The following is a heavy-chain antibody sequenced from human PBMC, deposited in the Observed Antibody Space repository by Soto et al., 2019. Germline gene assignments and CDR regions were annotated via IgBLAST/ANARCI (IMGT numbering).Heavy chain of an antibody. CDR3: ASASLYGMDV. J-gene: IGHJ6*02. Sequence: SETLSLTCSVSGGSISSGSKYWGWIRQPPGTGLEWIGNIYYSGKTYYDPSLKRRLILSIDTSKNQFSLKVGAVTAAATAVYYGASASLYGMDVWGQGTMVTVSS. CDR2: IYYSGKT. D-gene: IGHD3-16*01. V-gene: IGHV4-30-4*01. CDR1: GGSISSGSKY.